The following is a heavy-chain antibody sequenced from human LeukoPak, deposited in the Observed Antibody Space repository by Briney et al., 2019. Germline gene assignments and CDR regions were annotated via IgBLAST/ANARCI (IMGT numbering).Heavy chain of an antibody. Sequence: SETLSLTCTVSGGSISSSSYYWGWIRQPPGKGLEWIGSIYYSGSTYYNPSLKSRVTISVDTSKNQFSLKLSSVTAADTAVYYCARGGKSYDYVWGSYRHKYYFDYWGQGTLVTVSS. D-gene: IGHD3-16*02. V-gene: IGHV4-39*07. CDR2: IYYSGST. CDR3: ARGGKSYDYVWGSYRHKYYFDY. CDR1: GGSISSSSYY. J-gene: IGHJ4*02.